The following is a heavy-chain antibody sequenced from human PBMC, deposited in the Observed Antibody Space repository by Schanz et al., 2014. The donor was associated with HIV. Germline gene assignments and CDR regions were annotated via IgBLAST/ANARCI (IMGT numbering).Heavy chain of an antibody. V-gene: IGHV3-21*01. Sequence: VQLVESGGGVVQPGRSLRLSCAASRFIFSNYGMHWVRQAPGKGLEWVSSISSSSSYTYYADSVKGRFAISRDNAKNSLFLQMNSLSPEDTGIYYCARDNRGDYYLDSWGQGTLVTVSS. CDR2: ISSSSSYT. J-gene: IGHJ1*01. CDR1: RFIFSNYG. D-gene: IGHD4-17*01. CDR3: ARDNRGDYYLDS.